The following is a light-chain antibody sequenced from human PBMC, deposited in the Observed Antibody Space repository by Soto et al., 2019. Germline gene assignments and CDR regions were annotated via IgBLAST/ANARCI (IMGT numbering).Light chain of an antibody. V-gene: IGKV3-20*01. Sequence: EIVVTQSPGTLSLSPGESATLSCRASQSVSNTYLAWYQQKPGQAPRLLIFGSSRRATGIPDRFSGSGSETDFTLTISRLEPEDFAVYYCQQYGRSPPFTFGPGTKVEI. CDR3: QQYGRSPPFT. CDR2: GSS. J-gene: IGKJ3*01. CDR1: QSVSNTY.